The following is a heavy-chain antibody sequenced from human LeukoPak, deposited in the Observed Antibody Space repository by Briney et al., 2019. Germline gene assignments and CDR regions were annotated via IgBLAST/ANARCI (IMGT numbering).Heavy chain of an antibody. Sequence: SETLSLTCIVSGGSISIYYWSWIRQPPGKGLEWIGHIYNSGSTNYSPSLKSRVTISVDTSKNQFSLKLSSVTAADTAVYYCARFKRAGGWSYFDYWGQGTLVTVSS. J-gene: IGHJ4*02. V-gene: IGHV4-59*01. D-gene: IGHD6-19*01. CDR2: IYNSGST. CDR1: GGSISIYY. CDR3: ARFKRAGGWSYFDY.